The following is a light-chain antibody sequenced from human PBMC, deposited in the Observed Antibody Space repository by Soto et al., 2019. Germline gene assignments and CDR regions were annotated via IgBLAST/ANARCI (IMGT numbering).Light chain of an antibody. CDR1: QSVSSSY. Sequence: EIEMTQSPSTLSVSPGERATLSCRASQSVSSSYIAWYQQTPGQAPRLLNDGASSRATGIPDRFSGSGSGKDSPLTICRLEPEDFAVYYCQQYGSSPLTFGQGTRLEIK. CDR2: GAS. J-gene: IGKJ5*01. CDR3: QQYGSSPLT. V-gene: IGKV3-20*01.